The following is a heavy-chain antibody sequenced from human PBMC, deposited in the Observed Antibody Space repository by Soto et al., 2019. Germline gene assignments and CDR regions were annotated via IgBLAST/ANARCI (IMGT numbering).Heavy chain of an antibody. CDR3: ARLGDMTTVTYDY. CDR2: IYYSGST. J-gene: IGHJ4*02. D-gene: IGHD4-17*01. Sequence: SETLSLTCTVSGGSISSYYWSWIRQPPGKGLEWIGYIYYSGSTNYNPSLKSRVTISVDTSKNQFSLKLSSVTAADTAVYYCARLGDMTTVTYDYWGQGTLVTVSS. CDR1: GGSISSYY. V-gene: IGHV4-59*08.